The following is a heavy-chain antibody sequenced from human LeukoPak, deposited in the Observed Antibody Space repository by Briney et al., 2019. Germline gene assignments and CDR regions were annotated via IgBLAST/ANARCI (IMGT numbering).Heavy chain of an antibody. CDR2: IGYDGSKK. V-gene: IGHV3-30*02. CDR1: GLTFSSYG. D-gene: IGHD2-15*01. Sequence: GGSLRLSWAASGLTFSSYGMHWDRQAPGEGREWVAYIGYDGSKKYYADSVKGRFTISRDNSKNTVHLQMNSLRAADTALYFCARDLGGIYYIAYWGQGTLVTVSS. CDR3: ARDLGGIYYIAY. J-gene: IGHJ4*02.